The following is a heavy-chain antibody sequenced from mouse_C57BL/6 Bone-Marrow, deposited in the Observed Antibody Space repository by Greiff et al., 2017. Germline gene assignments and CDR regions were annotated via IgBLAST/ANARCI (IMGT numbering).Heavy chain of an antibody. J-gene: IGHJ3*01. Sequence: QVQLQQPGAELVKPGASVKLSCKASGYTFTSYWMQWVKQRPGQGLEWIGEIYPSDSYTNYNQKFKGKATLTVDTSSSTAYMQLSSLTSEDSAVYYCSRSGYYGSSYSWFAYWGQGTLVTVSA. D-gene: IGHD1-1*01. V-gene: IGHV1-50*01. CDR3: SRSGYYGSSYSWFAY. CDR1: GYTFTSYW. CDR2: IYPSDSYT.